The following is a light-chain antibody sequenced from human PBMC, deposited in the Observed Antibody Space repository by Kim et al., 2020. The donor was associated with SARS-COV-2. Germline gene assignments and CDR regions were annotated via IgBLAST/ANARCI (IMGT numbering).Light chain of an antibody. V-gene: IGKV1-16*01. Sequence: IRDRDTVTCRASQGIRNSLAWFQQRPGKAPRSLIYAASKLQSGVPSRFSGSGSGTDFTLTIASLQPEDFATYYCEQYNSYPLTFGGGTKVEI. J-gene: IGKJ4*01. CDR1: QGIRNS. CDR3: EQYNSYPLT. CDR2: AAS.